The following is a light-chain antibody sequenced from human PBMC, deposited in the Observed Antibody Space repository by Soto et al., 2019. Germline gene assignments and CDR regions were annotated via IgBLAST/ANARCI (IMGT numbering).Light chain of an antibody. CDR1: QSVSSN. Sequence: IVITQPPAALSVSPGARATLSCRASQSVSSNLAWYQQNPAQAPRLLIYGASTRATGIPARFSGSGSGTEFTLTIRSLQSEDFAVYYCQQYNNWPPTTFGQGTKVDIK. J-gene: IGKJ1*01. V-gene: IGKV3-15*01. CDR3: QQYNNWPPTT. CDR2: GAS.